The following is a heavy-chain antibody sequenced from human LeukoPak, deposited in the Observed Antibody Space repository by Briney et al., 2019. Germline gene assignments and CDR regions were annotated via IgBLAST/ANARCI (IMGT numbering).Heavy chain of an antibody. CDR1: GGSISSSSYY. Sequence: PSETLSLTCTVSGGSISSSSYYWGWIRQPPGKGLEWIGYIYYSGSTNYNPSLKSRVTISVDTSKNQFSLKLSSVTAADTAVYYCARGREYWGQGTLVTVSS. V-gene: IGHV4-61*05. CDR2: IYYSGST. CDR3: ARGREY. J-gene: IGHJ4*02.